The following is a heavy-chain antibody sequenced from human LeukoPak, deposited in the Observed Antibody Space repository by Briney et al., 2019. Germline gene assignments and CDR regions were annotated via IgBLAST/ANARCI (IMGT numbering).Heavy chain of an antibody. Sequence: GGPLSSSCAPCEFTFSNYAMTWVRKAPGKGLEWVSAISDSGDSTSYAASVKGRFTISRDNSKNTLYLQMSSLRAEDTAVYHCAKSPPDNYHYYYGMDVWGQGTTVTVSS. V-gene: IGHV3-23*01. CDR2: ISDSGDST. CDR3: AKSPPDNYHYYYGMDV. J-gene: IGHJ6*02. CDR1: EFTFSNYA. D-gene: IGHD5-24*01.